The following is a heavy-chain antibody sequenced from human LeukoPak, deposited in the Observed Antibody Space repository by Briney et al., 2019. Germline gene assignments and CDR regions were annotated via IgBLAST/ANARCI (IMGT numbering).Heavy chain of an antibody. J-gene: IGHJ4*02. CDR3: AGGGLYCSGGSCYSSWYYFDY. V-gene: IGHV1-18*01. Sequence: ASVKVSCKASGYTFTSYGISWVRQAPGQGLEWMGWISAYNGNTNYAQKLQGRVTMTTDTSTSTAYMELRSLRSDDTAVYYCAGGGLYCSGGSCYSSWYYFDYWGQGTLVTVSS. D-gene: IGHD2-15*01. CDR2: ISAYNGNT. CDR1: GYTFTSYG.